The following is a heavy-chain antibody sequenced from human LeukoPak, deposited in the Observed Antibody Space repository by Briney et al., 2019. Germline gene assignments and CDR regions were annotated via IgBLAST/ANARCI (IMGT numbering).Heavy chain of an antibody. CDR2: NYYSWNT. J-gene: IGHJ4*02. V-gene: IGHV4-39*02. Sequence: WVRQAPRKGLEWIGSNYYSWNTYNNPSLKSRVTISVDTFKNHRSLKLTSVNAADTAVYYCAMHTVIASSWSLDYWGQGTLVTVSS. D-gene: IGHD6-13*01. CDR3: AMHTVIASSWSLDY.